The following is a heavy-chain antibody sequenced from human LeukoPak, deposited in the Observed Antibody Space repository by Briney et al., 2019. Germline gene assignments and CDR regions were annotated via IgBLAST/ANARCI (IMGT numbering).Heavy chain of an antibody. CDR1: GGSFSGYY. CDR2: INHSGST. CDR3: ARGTMTTVTYYFDY. J-gene: IGHJ4*02. D-gene: IGHD4-17*01. Sequence: SETLSLTCGVYGGSFSGYYWSWIRQLPGKGLEWIGEINHSGSTNYNPSLKSRVTISVDTSKNQFSLKLSSVTAADTAVYYCARGTMTTVTYYFDYWGQGTLVTVSS. V-gene: IGHV4-34*01.